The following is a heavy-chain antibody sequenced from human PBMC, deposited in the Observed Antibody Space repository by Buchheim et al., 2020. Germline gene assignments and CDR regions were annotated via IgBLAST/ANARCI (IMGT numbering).Heavy chain of an antibody. V-gene: IGHV3-48*01. CDR1: GFTFNTYS. CDR3: TRGLQYSSDY. Sequence: EVQLVESGGALVQPGGSLRLSCAASGFTFNTYSMNWVRQAPGKGLEWVSYIRGGSSVIYYADSVKGRFAISRDDARNSLYLQMHSLRAEKTAVYYCTRGLQYSSDYWGQGTL. CDR2: IRGGSSVI. D-gene: IGHD6-6*01. J-gene: IGHJ4*02.